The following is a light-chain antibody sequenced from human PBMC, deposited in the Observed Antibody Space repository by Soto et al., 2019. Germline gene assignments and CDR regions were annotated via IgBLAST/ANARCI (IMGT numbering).Light chain of an antibody. J-gene: IGKJ1*01. Sequence: DIQMTPSPSILSASVVDIFTLTCRASQSISTWLACYQHKPGKAPKLLIYDASNLDSGVPSRFSGSGSGTEFSLTISNLQPDDCATYYCQQYENYWTFGQGTKVDIK. CDR3: QQYENYWT. V-gene: IGKV1-5*01. CDR2: DAS. CDR1: QSISTW.